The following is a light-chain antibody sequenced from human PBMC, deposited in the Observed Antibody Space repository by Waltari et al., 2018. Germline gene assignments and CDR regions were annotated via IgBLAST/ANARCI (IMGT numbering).Light chain of an antibody. CDR3: QAWDSSTAWL. CDR2: QAS. J-gene: IGLJ3*02. Sequence: SYELTQPPSVSVSPGQTASITCSGDKLGDKYACWYQQKPGQSPVLVIYQASKRPSGNPVRFAGSNSGNTATLTISGTQAMDEADYYCQAWDSSTAWLFGGGTKLTVL. CDR1: KLGDKY. V-gene: IGLV3-1*01.